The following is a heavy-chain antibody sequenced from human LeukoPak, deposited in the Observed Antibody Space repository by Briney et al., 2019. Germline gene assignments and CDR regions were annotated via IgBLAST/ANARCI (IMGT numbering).Heavy chain of an antibody. V-gene: IGHV4-4*02. CDR1: GGSISSSNW. Sequence: SETLSLTCAVSGGSISSSNWWSWVRQPPGKGLEWIGEINHSGSTNYNPSLKSRVTISVDTSKNQFSLKLSSVTAADTAVYYCARHWSYWGQGTLVTVSS. CDR2: INHSGST. CDR3: ARHWSY. J-gene: IGHJ4*02.